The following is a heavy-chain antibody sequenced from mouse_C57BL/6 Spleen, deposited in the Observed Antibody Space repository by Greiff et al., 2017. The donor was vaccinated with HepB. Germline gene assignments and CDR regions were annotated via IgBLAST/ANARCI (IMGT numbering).Heavy chain of an antibody. CDR1: GYTFTSYW. Sequence: VQLQQSGAELVKPGASVKLSCKASGYTFTSYWMQWVKQRPGQGLEWIGEIDPSDSYTNYNQKFKGKATLTVDTSSSTAYMQLSSLTSEDSAVYYCAIYDYDEDYWGQGTTLTVSS. CDR3: AIYDYDEDY. D-gene: IGHD2-4*01. V-gene: IGHV1-50*01. J-gene: IGHJ2*01. CDR2: IDPSDSYT.